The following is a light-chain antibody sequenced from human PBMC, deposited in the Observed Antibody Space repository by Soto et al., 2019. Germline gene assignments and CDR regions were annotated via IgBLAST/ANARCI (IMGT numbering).Light chain of an antibody. CDR1: QGIYNY. J-gene: IGKJ5*01. CDR2: TAS. V-gene: IGKV1-27*01. Sequence: DIQMTQSPSSLSASVGDRVTITCRASQGIYNYLAWYQQKPGTVPSLLIHTASALQSGVPSRLRGSGSGTDFPFTISRMQPEDIATDYCQQYENLPTFGQGTRLEIK. CDR3: QQYENLPT.